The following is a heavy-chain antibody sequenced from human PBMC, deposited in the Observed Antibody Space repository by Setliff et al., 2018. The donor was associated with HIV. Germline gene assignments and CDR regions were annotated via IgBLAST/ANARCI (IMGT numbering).Heavy chain of an antibody. CDR2: IIPILGIA. Sequence: SVKVSCKASGGTFSSYTTSWVRQAPGQGLEWMGRIIPILGIANYAQKFQGRVTITADKSTSTACMELSSLRSEDTAVYYCASLVSVGATSAFDIWGQGTMVTVSS. CDR1: GGTFSSYT. V-gene: IGHV1-69*02. J-gene: IGHJ3*02. D-gene: IGHD1-26*01. CDR3: ASLVSVGATSAFDI.